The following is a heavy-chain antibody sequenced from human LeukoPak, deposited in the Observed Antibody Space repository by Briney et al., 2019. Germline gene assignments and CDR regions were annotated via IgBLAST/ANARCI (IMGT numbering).Heavy chain of an antibody. Sequence: ASVKVSCKASGYTFTSYYMHWVRQAPGQGLEWMEIINPSGGSTSYAQKFQGRVTMTRDTSTSTVYMELSSLRSEDTAVYYCASSQWELLLYYGMDVWGQGTTVTVSS. CDR3: ASSQWELLLYYGMDV. V-gene: IGHV1-46*01. CDR2: INPSGGST. J-gene: IGHJ6*02. D-gene: IGHD1-26*01. CDR1: GYTFTSYY.